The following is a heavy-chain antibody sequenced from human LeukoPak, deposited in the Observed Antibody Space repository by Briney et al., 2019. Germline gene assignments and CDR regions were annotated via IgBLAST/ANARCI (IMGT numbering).Heavy chain of an antibody. CDR1: GFSVSSNF. CDR2: IYSGGTT. D-gene: IGHD1-1*01. CDR3: ARDGYGNFYMDV. J-gene: IGHJ6*03. V-gene: IGHV3-53*01. Sequence: GGSLRLSCAASGFSVSSNFMSWVRQAPGKGLEWVSVIYSGGTTYYADSVKGRFTISRDNSKNTLSLQMNNLRAEDTAVYYCARDGYGNFYMDVWGKGPADSLSS.